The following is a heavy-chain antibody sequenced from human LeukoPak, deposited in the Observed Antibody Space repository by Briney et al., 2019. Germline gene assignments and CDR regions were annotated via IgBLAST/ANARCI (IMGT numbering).Heavy chain of an antibody. CDR3: ARSRRGSGWYSGWFVP. CDR2: IYYSGST. D-gene: IGHD6-19*01. Sequence: SETLSLTCTVSGGSISSYYWSWIRQPPGKGMEWIGYIYYSGSTNYNPSLKSRVTISVDTSKNQFSLKLSSVTAADTAVYYCARSRRGSGWYSGWFVPWGQGTLVTVSS. V-gene: IGHV4-59*13. CDR1: GGSISSYY. J-gene: IGHJ5*02.